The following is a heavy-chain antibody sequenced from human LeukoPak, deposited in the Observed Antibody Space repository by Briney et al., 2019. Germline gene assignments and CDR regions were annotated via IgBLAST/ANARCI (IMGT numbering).Heavy chain of an antibody. D-gene: IGHD3-22*01. V-gene: IGHV4-59*11. CDR2: ICYTGST. CDR1: GGSISAHC. CDR3: ARESLDSDSSGYWGPKTSVFDY. J-gene: IGHJ4*02. Sequence: SETLSLTCTVSGGSISAHCWSWIRQSPGKGLEWIGFICYTGSTNYNPSLNSRVTISLDRSKNQFSLNLRSVTAADTAVYYCARESLDSDSSGYWGPKTSVFDYWGLGTLVTVSS.